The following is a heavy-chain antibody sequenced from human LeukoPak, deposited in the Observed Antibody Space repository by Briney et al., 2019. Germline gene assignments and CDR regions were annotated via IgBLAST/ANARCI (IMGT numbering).Heavy chain of an antibody. Sequence: SETLSLTFAVYGGSFIGYYWSWIRQPPGKGLEWIGEINHSGSTNYIPSLKSAVTISADKFMNQFSLKLNSVAGADTALYYCARGRILWFGELLDYWGQGTLVTVSP. CDR1: GGSFIGYY. D-gene: IGHD3-10*01. J-gene: IGHJ4*02. V-gene: IGHV4-34*01. CDR3: ARGRILWFGELLDY. CDR2: INHSGST.